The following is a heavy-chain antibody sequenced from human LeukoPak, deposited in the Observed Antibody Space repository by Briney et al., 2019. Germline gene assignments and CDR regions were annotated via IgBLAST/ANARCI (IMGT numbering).Heavy chain of an antibody. Sequence: SETLSLTCTVSGGSIRSYYWSWIRQPPGKGLEWIGYIYYSGSTNYNPSLKSRVTISVDTSKNQFSLKLSSVTAADTAVYYCARHDVGVVGAFDIWGQGTMVTVSS. CDR2: IYYSGST. V-gene: IGHV4-59*08. CDR3: ARHDVGVVGAFDI. CDR1: GGSIRSYY. D-gene: IGHD3-16*01. J-gene: IGHJ3*02.